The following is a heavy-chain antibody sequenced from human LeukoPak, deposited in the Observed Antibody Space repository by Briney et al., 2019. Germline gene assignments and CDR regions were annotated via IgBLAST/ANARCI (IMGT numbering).Heavy chain of an antibody. V-gene: IGHV4-34*01. Sequence: ASETLSLTCAVYGGSFSGYYWSWIRQPPGKGLEWIEEINHSGSTNYNPSLKSRVTISVDTSKNQFSLKLSSVTAADTAVYYCARGQYGGSYYFGYWGQGTLVTVSS. D-gene: IGHD1-26*01. CDR2: INHSGST. CDR1: GGSFSGYY. CDR3: ARGQYGGSYYFGY. J-gene: IGHJ4*02.